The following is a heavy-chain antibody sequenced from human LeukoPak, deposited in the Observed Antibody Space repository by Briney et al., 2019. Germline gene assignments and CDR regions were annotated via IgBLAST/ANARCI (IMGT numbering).Heavy chain of an antibody. CDR1: GFTFSNYA. Sequence: GGSLRLSCAASGFTFSNYAMNWVRQAPGKGLEWVANIKQDGSEKYYVDSVKGRFTISRDNAKNSLYLQMNSLRAEDTAVYYCARAKDGSSWYYYYYYYMDVWGKGSTVTISS. J-gene: IGHJ6*03. V-gene: IGHV3-7*01. CDR3: ARAKDGSSWYYYYYYYMDV. CDR2: IKQDGSEK. D-gene: IGHD6-13*01.